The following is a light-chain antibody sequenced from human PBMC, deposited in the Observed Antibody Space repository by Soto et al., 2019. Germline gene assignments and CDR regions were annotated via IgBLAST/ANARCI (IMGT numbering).Light chain of an antibody. CDR3: KQYHSAPWT. Sequence: DIQMTQSPSSLSASLGDRVTIPCRASQGISSYLAWYQQKPGKVPKLLIYAASTLQSGVPSRFSGSGSGTDFTLTISRLQPEDVATYYCKQYHSAPWTFGQGTKVEIK. V-gene: IGKV1-27*01. J-gene: IGKJ1*01. CDR2: AAS. CDR1: QGISSY.